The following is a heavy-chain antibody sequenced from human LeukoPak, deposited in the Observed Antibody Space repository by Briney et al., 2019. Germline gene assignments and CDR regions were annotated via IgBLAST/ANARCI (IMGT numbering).Heavy chain of an antibody. D-gene: IGHD6-13*01. J-gene: IGHJ4*02. CDR3: ARDGAAAVRNYFDY. CDR1: GYTFISYG. Sequence: ASVKVSCKASGYTFISYGISWVRQAPGQGLEWMGWISAYNGNTNYAQKLQGRVTMTTDTSTRTAYMDLRSLRSDDTAVYYCARDGAAAVRNYFDYWGQGTLVTVSS. V-gene: IGHV1-18*01. CDR2: ISAYNGNT.